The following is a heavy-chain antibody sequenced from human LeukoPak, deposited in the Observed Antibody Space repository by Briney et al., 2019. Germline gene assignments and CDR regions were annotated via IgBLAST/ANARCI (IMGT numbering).Heavy chain of an antibody. D-gene: IGHD2-2*01. CDR3: AKYRVVVPAASRYYYYYGMDV. V-gene: IGHV3-23*01. J-gene: IGHJ6*02. CDR1: GFIFSNYA. Sequence: PGGSLRLSCATSGFIFSNYAMSWVRQAPGKGLEWVSAISGSGGSTYYADSVKGRFTISRDNSKNTLYLQMNSLRAEDTAVYYCAKYRVVVPAASRYYYYYGMDVWGQGTTVTVSS. CDR2: ISGSGGST.